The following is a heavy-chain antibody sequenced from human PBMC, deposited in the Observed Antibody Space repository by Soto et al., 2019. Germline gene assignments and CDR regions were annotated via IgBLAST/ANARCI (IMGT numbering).Heavy chain of an antibody. CDR2: INPSGGST. D-gene: IGHD6-13*01. CDR1: GYTFTTYY. J-gene: IGHJ6*04. Sequence: QVQLVQSGTEVKEPGASVSLSCKASGYTFTTYYIHWVRQAPGQGLEWMGMINPSGGSTTYAQNFQGRVTMTRDTSTSTVYMDLNSLRSDDTAVYYCARATSAGNGRRVDVWGKGTTVTVSS. CDR3: ARATSAGNGRRVDV. V-gene: IGHV1-46*01.